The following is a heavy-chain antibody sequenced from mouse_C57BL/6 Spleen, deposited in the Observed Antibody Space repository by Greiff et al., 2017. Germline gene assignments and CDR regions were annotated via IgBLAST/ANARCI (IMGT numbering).Heavy chain of an antibody. CDR3: AYYYGSSSYAMDY. CDR2: IDPEAGET. Sequence: VQLQQSGAELVKPGASVQLSCTASGFNIKDYYMHWVKQRPEQGLEWIGRIDPEAGETKYAPKFQGKATITADTSSNTAYLQLSSLTSEDTAVYYCAYYYGSSSYAMDYWGQGTAVTVSS. CDR1: GFNIKDYY. J-gene: IGHJ4*01. D-gene: IGHD1-1*01. V-gene: IGHV14-2*01.